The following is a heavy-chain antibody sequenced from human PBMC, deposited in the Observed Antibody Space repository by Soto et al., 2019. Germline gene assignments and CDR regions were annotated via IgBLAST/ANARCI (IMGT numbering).Heavy chain of an antibody. CDR3: ARRGSDTYDAFXI. CDR2: IYPGDSDT. J-gene: IGHJ3*02. CDR1: GYSFTSYW. V-gene: IGHV5-51*01. D-gene: IGHD3-10*01. Sequence: PGESLKISCKGSGYSFTSYWIGWVRQMPGKGLEWMGIIYPGDSDTRYSPSFQGQVTISADKSISTAYLQWSSLKASGIVMYYCARRGSDTYDAFXIWGQGTMVTVSS.